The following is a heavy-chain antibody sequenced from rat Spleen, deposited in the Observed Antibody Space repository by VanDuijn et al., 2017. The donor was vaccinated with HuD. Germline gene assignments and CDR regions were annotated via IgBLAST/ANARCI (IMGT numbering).Heavy chain of an antibody. J-gene: IGHJ2*01. Sequence: EVQLVESGGGLVQPGRSLKLSCAASGFTFSNYDIAWVRQAPTKGLEWVATIISSGDSTDYRASVKGRFTMSRDNARRTLHLQMNSLRSDDTATYYCTRASYSGAVMYTTDYWGQGVMVTVSS. CDR3: TRASYSGAVMYTTDY. D-gene: IGHD1-6*01. V-gene: IGHV5-27*01. CDR2: IISSGDST. CDR1: GFTFSNYD.